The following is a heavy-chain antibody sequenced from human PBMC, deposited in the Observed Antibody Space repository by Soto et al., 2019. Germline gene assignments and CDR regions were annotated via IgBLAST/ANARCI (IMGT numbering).Heavy chain of an antibody. Sequence: GWSLRLSCVASGFTVYNFAMTWVRQAPGKGLEWVSSISGSGHSTYYTDSVKGRFTISRDNSNNMLYLQMNFLRAEDTAVYYCAKIINWVYLDSWGQGTLVTVSS. CDR1: GFTVYNFA. D-gene: IGHD7-27*01. CDR2: ISGSGHST. CDR3: AKIINWVYLDS. V-gene: IGHV3-23*01. J-gene: IGHJ4*02.